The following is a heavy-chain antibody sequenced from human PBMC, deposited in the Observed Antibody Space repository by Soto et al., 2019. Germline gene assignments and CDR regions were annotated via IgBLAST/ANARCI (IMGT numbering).Heavy chain of an antibody. CDR3: ARYSGSYSYNWFDP. J-gene: IGHJ5*02. D-gene: IGHD1-26*01. CDR1: GGSISSYY. V-gene: IGHV4-59*01. Sequence: SETLSLTCTVSGGSISSYYWSWIRQPPGKGLEWIGYIYYSGTTNYNPSLKSRVTISVDTSKNQFSLKLNSVTAADTAVYYCARYSGSYSYNWFDPWGQGTLVTVSS. CDR2: IYYSGTT.